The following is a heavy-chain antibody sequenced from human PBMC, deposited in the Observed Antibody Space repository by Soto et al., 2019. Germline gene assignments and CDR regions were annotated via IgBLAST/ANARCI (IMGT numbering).Heavy chain of an antibody. CDR3: AKEEHTAAYYFDY. J-gene: IGHJ4*02. CDR2: ISYDGNNK. V-gene: IGHV3-30*18. CDR1: GFTFSSYG. D-gene: IGHD6-25*01. Sequence: GGSLRLSCAASGFTFSSYGMHWVRQAPGKGLEWVAVISYDGNNKYYADSVKGRFTISRDNSKWTLYLQMNSLRAEDTAAYYCAKEEHTAAYYFDYWGQGTLVTVSS.